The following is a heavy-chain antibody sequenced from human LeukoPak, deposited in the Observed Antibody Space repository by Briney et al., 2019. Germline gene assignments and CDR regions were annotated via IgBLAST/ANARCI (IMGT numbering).Heavy chain of an antibody. CDR3: ARDCTNGVCYLAFDP. CDR1: GGSISSSSYY. CDR2: IYYSGST. D-gene: IGHD2-8*01. Sequence: SETLSLTCTVSGGSISSSSYYWGWIRQPPGKGLECIGCIYYSGSTYYNPSLKSRVTISVDTSKNQFSLKLSSVTAADTAVYYCARDCTNGVCYLAFDPWGQGTLVTVSS. V-gene: IGHV4-39*07. J-gene: IGHJ5*02.